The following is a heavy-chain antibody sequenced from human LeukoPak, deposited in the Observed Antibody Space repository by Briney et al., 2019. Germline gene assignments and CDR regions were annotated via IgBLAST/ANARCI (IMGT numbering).Heavy chain of an antibody. CDR1: GGSISSRDYY. CDR3: ARLKQYQLLSNWFDP. J-gene: IGHJ5*02. D-gene: IGHD2-2*01. Sequence: PSETLSLTCAVSGGSISSRDYYWGWIRQTPGKGLEWIGNIYHSGSTYYNPSLKSRVTISVDTSKNQFSLKLSSVTAADTAVYYCARLKQYQLLSNWFDPWGQGTLVTVSS. CDR2: IYHSGST. V-gene: IGHV4-39*07.